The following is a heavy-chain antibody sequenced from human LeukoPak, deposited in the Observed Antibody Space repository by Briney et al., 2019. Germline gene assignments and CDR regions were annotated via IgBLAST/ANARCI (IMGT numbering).Heavy chain of an antibody. CDR2: INPNSGGT. D-gene: IGHD3-10*01. CDR3: ARLTKNDSESFRFGKKKRRYMDV. J-gene: IGHJ6*03. V-gene: IGHV1-2*02. CDR1: GYTFTGYY. Sequence: ASVKVSWKASGYTFTGYYMHWVRQAAGQGLEWRGWINPNSGGTNYAQKFQGGVTMTRDTSISTAYMELSRLRSDDTAVYYCARLTKNDSESFRFGKKKRRYMDVWGKGTTVTISS.